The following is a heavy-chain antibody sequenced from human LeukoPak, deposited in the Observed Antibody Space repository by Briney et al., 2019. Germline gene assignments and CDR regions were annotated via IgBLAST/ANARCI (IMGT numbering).Heavy chain of an antibody. CDR2: ISSSSSYT. CDR1: GFTFSSYS. V-gene: IGHV3-21*01. D-gene: IGHD3-10*01. J-gene: IGHJ4*02. Sequence: GGSLRLSCVDSGFTFSSYSMNWVRQAPGKGLEWVSSISSSSSYTNYADSVRGRSTISRENAKNSLYLQMNSLRAEDTAVYYCARDLGVVRGVFTLDYWGQGTLVTVSS. CDR3: ARDLGVVRGVFTLDY.